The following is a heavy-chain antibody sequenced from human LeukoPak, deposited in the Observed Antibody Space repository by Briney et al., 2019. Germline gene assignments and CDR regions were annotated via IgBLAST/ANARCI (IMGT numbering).Heavy chain of an antibody. Sequence: SETLSLTCAVYGGSFSGYYWTWIRQAPGKGLEWIGEINHSGSTNYNPSLKSPVTISVDTSKNQFSLKLTSVTAADTAVYYCARVPYYYDSSGYYFWFDPWGQGTLVTVSS. CDR1: GGSFSGYY. V-gene: IGHV4-34*01. D-gene: IGHD3-22*01. CDR3: ARVPYYYDSSGYYFWFDP. J-gene: IGHJ5*02. CDR2: INHSGST.